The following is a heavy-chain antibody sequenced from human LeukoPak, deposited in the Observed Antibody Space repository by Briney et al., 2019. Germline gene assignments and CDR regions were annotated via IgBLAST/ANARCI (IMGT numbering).Heavy chain of an antibody. CDR2: IKEDGSEE. CDR3: ATYKNGYKRRYFDY. CDR1: GFTFGSYW. V-gene: IGHV3-7*01. Sequence: GGSLRLSCAASGFTFGSYWMSWVRQAPGKGPEWVANIKEDGSEEYYVDSVKGRFTISRDNAKNSLYLQMNRLRAEDTAVYYCATYKNGYKRRYFDYWGRGTLVTVSS. D-gene: IGHD5-24*01. J-gene: IGHJ4*02.